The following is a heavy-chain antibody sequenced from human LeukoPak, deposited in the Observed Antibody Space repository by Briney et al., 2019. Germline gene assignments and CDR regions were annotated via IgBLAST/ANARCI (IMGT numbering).Heavy chain of an antibody. CDR3: ARGLKDYVWGSYRH. V-gene: IGHV1-8*01. D-gene: IGHD3-16*02. CDR1: GYTFTIYD. CDR2: MNPNSGNT. J-gene: IGHJ4*02. Sequence: ASVKVSFKASGYTFTIYDINWVRQATGQGLEWMGWMNPNSGNTGYAQKLQGRVTMTTDTSTSTAHMELRSLRSDDTAVYYCARGLKDYVWGSYRHWGQGTLVTVSS.